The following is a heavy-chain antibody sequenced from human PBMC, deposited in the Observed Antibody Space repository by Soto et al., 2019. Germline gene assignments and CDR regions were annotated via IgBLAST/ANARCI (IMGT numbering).Heavy chain of an antibody. CDR1: GGSISSSY. CDR2: IYDDGSA. Sequence: PSETLSLTCTVSGGSISSSYWSWIRQPPGKGLEWLAYIYDDGSANYNPSLKSRATISLDMSKNQFSLKLTSVTAADTAVYYCARDKYCSGGSCRKHWFDPWGQGTLVTVSS. J-gene: IGHJ5*02. D-gene: IGHD2-15*01. V-gene: IGHV4-59*01. CDR3: ARDKYCSGGSCRKHWFDP.